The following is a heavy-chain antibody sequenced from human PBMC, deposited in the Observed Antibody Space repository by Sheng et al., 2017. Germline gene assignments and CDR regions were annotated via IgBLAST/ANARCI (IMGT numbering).Heavy chain of an antibody. CDR1: GFTFSSYG. D-gene: IGHD4-4*01. CDR2: ISYDGSNK. V-gene: IGHV3-30*18. J-gene: IGHJ4*02. Sequence: QVQLVESGGGVVQPGRSLRLSCAASGFTFSSYGMHWVRQAPGKGLEWVAVISYDGSNKYYADSVKGRFTISRDNSKNTLYLQMNSLRAEDTAVYYCAKDEGYRMDYWGQGTLVTV. CDR3: AKDEGYRMDY.